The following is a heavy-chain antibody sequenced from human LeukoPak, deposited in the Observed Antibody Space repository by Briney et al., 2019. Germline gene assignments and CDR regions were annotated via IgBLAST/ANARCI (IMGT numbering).Heavy chain of an antibody. D-gene: IGHD3-22*01. J-gene: IGHJ4*02. CDR1: GGSISSGGYY. CDR2: IYYSGST. CDR3: VRGGLYYDSRALGY. Sequence: MASETLSLTCTVSGGSISSGGYYWSWIRQHPGKGLEWIGYIYYSGSTYYNPSLKSRVTISVDTSKNQFSLKLSSVTAADTAVYYCVRGGLYYDSRALGYWGQGTLVTVSS. V-gene: IGHV4-31*03.